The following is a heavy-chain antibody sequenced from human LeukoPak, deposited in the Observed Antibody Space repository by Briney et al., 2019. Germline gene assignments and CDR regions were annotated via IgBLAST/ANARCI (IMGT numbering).Heavy chain of an antibody. CDR1: GFTFSSYA. Sequence: GGSLRLSCAASGFTFSSYAMHWVRQAPGKGLEWVAVISYDGSNKYYADSVKGRFTISRDNSKNTLYLQMNSLRAEDTAVYYCAKVYSSGWYEDYFDYWGQGTLVTVSS. CDR2: ISYDGSNK. D-gene: IGHD6-19*01. V-gene: IGHV3-30-3*01. J-gene: IGHJ4*02. CDR3: AKVYSSGWYEDYFDY.